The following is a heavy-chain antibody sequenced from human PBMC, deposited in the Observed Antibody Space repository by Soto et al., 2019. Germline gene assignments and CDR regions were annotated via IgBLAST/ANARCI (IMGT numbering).Heavy chain of an antibody. D-gene: IGHD2-15*01. CDR2: IYPGDSDT. Sequence: GESLKISCKGSGHSFTSYWIGWVRQMPGKGLEWMGIIYPGDSDTRYSPSFQGQVTISADKSISTAYLQWSSLKASDTAMYYCARRSVAAVHRDAFDIWGQGTMVTVS. J-gene: IGHJ3*02. V-gene: IGHV5-51*01. CDR1: GHSFTSYW. CDR3: ARRSVAAVHRDAFDI.